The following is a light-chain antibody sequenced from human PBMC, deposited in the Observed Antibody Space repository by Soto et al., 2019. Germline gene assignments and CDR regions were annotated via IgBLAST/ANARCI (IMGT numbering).Light chain of an antibody. CDR1: QTINNW. CDR2: GTS. V-gene: IGKV1-39*01. CDR3: QQCYTPPWT. Sequence: DIQMTQSPSSLSASVGDRVTITCRTSQTINNWLNWYQQKPGKAPKLLIYGTSNLYNGVPSRFSGSGAGTDFTLTITSLQPEDFAVYYCQQCYTPPWTFGQGTKVEIK. J-gene: IGKJ1*01.